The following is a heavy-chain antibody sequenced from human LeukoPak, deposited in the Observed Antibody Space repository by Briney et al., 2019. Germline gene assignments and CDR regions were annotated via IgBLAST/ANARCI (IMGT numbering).Heavy chain of an antibody. D-gene: IGHD5-12*01. V-gene: IGHV4-59*01. J-gene: IGHJ6*03. CDR1: GGSINSYY. CDR2: IYYSGST. CDR3: ARVVYSGYDFRGAMDV. Sequence: TSETLSLTCTVSGGSINSYYWSWIRQSPGKGLEWIGYIYYSGSTKYNPSLKSRVTISVDTSKNQFSLKLSSVTAADTAVYYCARVVYSGYDFRGAMDVWGKGTTVTVSS.